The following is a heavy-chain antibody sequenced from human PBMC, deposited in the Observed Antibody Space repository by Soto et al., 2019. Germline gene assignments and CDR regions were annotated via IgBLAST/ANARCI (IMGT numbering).Heavy chain of an antibody. J-gene: IGHJ4*02. CDR3: AKDYYDSSGSNYFDY. CDR1: GFTFSSYA. V-gene: IGHV3-23*01. Sequence: EVQLLESGGGLVQPGGSLRLSCAASGFTFSSYAMSWVRQAPGKGLEWVSAISGSGGSTYYADSVKGRFTISRDNSKNTLYLQMNSLRAEDTAEYYCAKDYYDSSGSNYFDYWGQGTLVTVSS. D-gene: IGHD3-22*01. CDR2: ISGSGGST.